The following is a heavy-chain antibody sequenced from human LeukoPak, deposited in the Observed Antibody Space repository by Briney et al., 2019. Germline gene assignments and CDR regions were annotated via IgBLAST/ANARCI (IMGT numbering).Heavy chain of an antibody. CDR3: ARDIVVVTAISAFDI. J-gene: IGHJ3*02. D-gene: IGHD2-21*02. CDR2: IIPIFGTA. CDR1: GGTFSSYA. V-gene: IGHV1-69*05. Sequence: SVKVSCKASGGTFSSYAISRVRQAPGQGLEWMGRIIPIFGTANYAQKFQGRVTITTDESTSTAYMELSSLRSEDTAVYYCARDIVVVTAISAFDIWGQGTMVTVSS.